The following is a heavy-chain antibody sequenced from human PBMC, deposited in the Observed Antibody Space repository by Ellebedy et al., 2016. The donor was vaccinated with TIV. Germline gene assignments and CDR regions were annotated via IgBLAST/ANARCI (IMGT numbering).Heavy chain of an antibody. J-gene: IGHJ4*02. CDR3: ARELGGSGGSDFDY. CDR2: IWYDGTEK. V-gene: IGHV3-33*01. D-gene: IGHD2-15*01. CDR1: EFTFSTYH. Sequence: GESLKISCAASEFTFSTYHMHWVRQAPGKGLEWVAVIWYDGTEKFYAESVKGRFTISRDNSQNTLYLEMNSLRADDTALYYCARELGGSGGSDFDYWGQGTLVTVSS.